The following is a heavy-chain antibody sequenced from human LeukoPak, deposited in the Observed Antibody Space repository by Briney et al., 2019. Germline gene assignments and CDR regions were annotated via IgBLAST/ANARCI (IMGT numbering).Heavy chain of an antibody. Sequence: GESLKISCKGSGYSFTSYWIGWVRQMPGKGLEWMGIIYPGDSDTRYSPSFQGQVTISADKSISTAYLQWSSLKASDTAMYYCARIPCSSTSCHERFEYWGQGTLVTVSS. J-gene: IGHJ4*02. CDR1: GYSFTSYW. CDR3: ARIPCSSTSCHERFEY. V-gene: IGHV5-51*01. D-gene: IGHD2-2*01. CDR2: IYPGDSDT.